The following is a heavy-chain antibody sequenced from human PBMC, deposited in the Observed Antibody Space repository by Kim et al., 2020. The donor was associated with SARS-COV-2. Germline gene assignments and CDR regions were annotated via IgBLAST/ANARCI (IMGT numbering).Heavy chain of an antibody. D-gene: IGHD1-26*01. CDR2: INHSGST. Sequence: SETLSLTCAVYGGSFSGYYWSWIRQPPGKGLEWIGEINHSGSTNYNPSLKSRVTISVDTSKNQFSLKLSSVTAADTAVYYCARQKWELRTRAFDIWGQGTMVTVSS. V-gene: IGHV4-34*01. CDR3: ARQKWELRTRAFDI. CDR1: GGSFSGYY. J-gene: IGHJ3*02.